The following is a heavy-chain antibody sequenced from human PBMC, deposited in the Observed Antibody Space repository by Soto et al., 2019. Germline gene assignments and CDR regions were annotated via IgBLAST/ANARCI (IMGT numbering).Heavy chain of an antibody. J-gene: IGHJ6*03. Sequence: QVQLVQSGAEVRKPGASVTVSCRSSGDSFNDYYIHWVRQPPGQGCEWLGWINPNGGVTKYAQKFQGWVSMTRDTSIRTVYMQLSRLRSDDTAVYYCARESGGATATLDYYYFYMDVWGTGTTVTVSS. D-gene: IGHD5-12*01. CDR2: INPNGGVT. CDR3: ARESGGATATLDYYYFYMDV. CDR1: GDSFNDYY. V-gene: IGHV1-2*04.